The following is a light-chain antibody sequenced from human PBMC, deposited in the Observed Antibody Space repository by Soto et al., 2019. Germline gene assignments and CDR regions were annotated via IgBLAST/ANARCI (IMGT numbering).Light chain of an antibody. J-gene: IGKJ5*01. V-gene: IGKV1-12*01. Sequence: DIQIPQSPPSVSASVGSRVTITCRASQDEGKWFAWYQQKPGKAPTLQVPGTSSLQSGVPPRYSGSGYGTDFPLTISSLQPEAFATYYCQQANSFPITFGQGRRLE. CDR1: QDEGKW. CDR3: QQANSFPIT. CDR2: GTS.